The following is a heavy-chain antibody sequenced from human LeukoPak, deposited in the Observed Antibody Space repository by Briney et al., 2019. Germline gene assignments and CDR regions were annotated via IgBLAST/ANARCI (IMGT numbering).Heavy chain of an antibody. J-gene: IGHJ3*02. CDR1: GFTFSSYS. CDR2: ISSSSSYI. V-gene: IGHV3-21*04. CDR3: AKDIRFSGDRAFDI. Sequence: GGSLRLSCAASGFTFSSYSMNWVRQAPGKGLEWVSSISSSSSYIYYADSVKGRFTISRDNAKNSLYLQMNSLRAEDTALYYCAKDIRFSGDRAFDIWGQGTMVTVSS. D-gene: IGHD3-3*01.